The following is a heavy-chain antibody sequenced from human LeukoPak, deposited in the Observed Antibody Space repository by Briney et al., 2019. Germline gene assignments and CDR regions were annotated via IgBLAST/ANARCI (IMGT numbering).Heavy chain of an antibody. Sequence: SETLSLTCTVSGVSISSTSYYWTWIRQAPGKGLEWIGSIYHSGRTYYNPSLWRRVTISVDTSKNQFSLRLNSVTAADTAVYFCAGDRSYYSDSGTAYWGQGILVTVSS. CDR3: AGDRSYYSDSGTAY. V-gene: IGHV4-39*02. D-gene: IGHD3-22*01. CDR2: IYHSGRT. CDR1: GVSISSTSYY. J-gene: IGHJ4*02.